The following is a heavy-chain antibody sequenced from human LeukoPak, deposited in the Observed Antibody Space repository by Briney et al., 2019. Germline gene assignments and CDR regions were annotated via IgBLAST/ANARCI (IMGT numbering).Heavy chain of an antibody. CDR3: AKEGDDSSGYGDAFDI. V-gene: IGHV3-23*01. CDR2: IIDSGGDT. J-gene: IGHJ3*02. CDR1: GFTFSNYA. Sequence: PGGSLRLSCAASGFTFSNYAMNWVRQVPGRGLEWVSIIIDSGGDTNYAESVKGRFTISRDNSKNTLYLQMNSLRAEDTALYYCAKEGDDSSGYGDAFDIWGQGTMVTVSS. D-gene: IGHD3-22*01.